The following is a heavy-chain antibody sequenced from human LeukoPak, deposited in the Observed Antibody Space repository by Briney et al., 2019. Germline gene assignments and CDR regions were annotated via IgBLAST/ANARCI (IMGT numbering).Heavy chain of an antibody. Sequence: SVTLSCKASGGTFSSYAISWVRQAPGQGLEWVGGIIPFFGTANYAQKFQGRGTIIADESTSTAYMELSSLRSEDTAVYYCARVSIRGLRFLEQGEGRYYFDYWGQGTLVTVSS. V-gene: IGHV1-69*13. J-gene: IGHJ4*02. D-gene: IGHD3-3*01. CDR1: GGTFSSYA. CDR3: ARVSIRGLRFLEQGEGRYYFDY. CDR2: IIPFFGTA.